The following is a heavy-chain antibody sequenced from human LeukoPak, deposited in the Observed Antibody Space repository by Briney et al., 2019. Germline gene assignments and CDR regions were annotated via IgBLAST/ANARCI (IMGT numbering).Heavy chain of an antibody. V-gene: IGHV3-21*01. J-gene: IGHJ3*02. D-gene: IGHD2-2*02. CDR2: ISSSSSYI. CDR1: GFTFSSYS. CDR3: ATDSRDIVVVPAAILDAFDI. Sequence: PGGSLRLSCAASGFTFSSYSMNWVRQAPGKGLEWVSSISSSSSYIYYADSVKGRFTISRDNAKNSLYLQMNSLRAEDTAVYYCATDSRDIVVVPAAILDAFDIWGQGTMVTVSS.